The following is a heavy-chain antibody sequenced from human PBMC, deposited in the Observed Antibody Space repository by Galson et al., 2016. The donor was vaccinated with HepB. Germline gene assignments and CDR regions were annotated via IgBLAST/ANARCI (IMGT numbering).Heavy chain of an antibody. D-gene: IGHD3-10*01. CDR1: GNSLTNSW. Sequence: QSGAEVKKPGESPRISCKGSGNSLTNSWIGWVRQMPGTGLEWTGRISPGDSDTRYSPAPQGQVTFSAAKSVNTAYLQWSSLEASDTGMYYCARQTRGAFDVWGQGTLITVSS. CDR2: ISPGDSDT. V-gene: IGHV5-51*01. CDR3: ARQTRGAFDV. J-gene: IGHJ3*01.